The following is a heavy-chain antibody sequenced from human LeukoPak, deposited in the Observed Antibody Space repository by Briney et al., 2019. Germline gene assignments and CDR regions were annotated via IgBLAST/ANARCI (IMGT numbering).Heavy chain of an antibody. CDR2: IIPIFGTA. CDR1: GGTFSSYA. D-gene: IGHD1-26*01. J-gene: IGHJ4*02. V-gene: IGHV1-69*01. Sequence: SVTVSCKASGGTFSSYAISWVRQAPGQGLEWMGGIIPIFGTANYAQKFQGRVRITADESTSTAYMELNSLRSEDTAVYYCARDLVGSYRIFDCWGQGTLVTVSS. CDR3: ARDLVGSYRIFDC.